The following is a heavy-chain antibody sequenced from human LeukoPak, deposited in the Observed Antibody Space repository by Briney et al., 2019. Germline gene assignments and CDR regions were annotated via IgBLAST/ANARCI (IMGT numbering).Heavy chain of an antibody. J-gene: IGHJ5*02. CDR1: GFTFSSYS. CDR2: ISSSSSYI. D-gene: IGHD2-8*01. CDR3: AKDVRRCNGACT. Sequence: GGSLRLSCAASGFTFSSYSMNWVRQAPGKGLGWVSSISSSSSYIYYADSVKGRFTISRDNSKNTLSLQMNSLRVEDTAIYYCAKDVRRCNGACTWGQGTLVTVSS. V-gene: IGHV3-21*04.